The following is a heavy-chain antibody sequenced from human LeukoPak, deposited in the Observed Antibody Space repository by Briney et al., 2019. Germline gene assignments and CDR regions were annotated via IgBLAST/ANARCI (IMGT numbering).Heavy chain of an antibody. CDR3: SKDIQLST. J-gene: IGHJ3*01. CDR1: GFTFSDSA. CDR2: ISSSGGNT. Sequence: GGSLRLSCAASGFTFSDSAMTWVRQVPGKGLEWVSLISSSGGNTYYADSVKGRFTISRDNSKNTLSLQMNSLRVEDTAIYYCSKDIQLSTWGLGTMVTVSS. D-gene: IGHD3-16*02. V-gene: IGHV3-23*01.